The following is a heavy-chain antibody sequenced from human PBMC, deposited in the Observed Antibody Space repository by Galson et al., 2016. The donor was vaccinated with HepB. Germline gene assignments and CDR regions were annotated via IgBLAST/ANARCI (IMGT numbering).Heavy chain of an antibody. Sequence: QSGAEVKKPGESLRISCKGSGYIFTNYYIGWVRQMPGKGLEWMGIIYPDESDIRDSPSLQGQVTISADKSINTTYLQWSSLKASDTAIYYRARQYNGTFSAWFDPWGQGILITVSS. J-gene: IGHJ5*02. CDR2: IYPDESDI. D-gene: IGHD1-26*01. CDR1: GYIFTNYY. V-gene: IGHV5-51*01. CDR3: ARQYNGTFSAWFDP.